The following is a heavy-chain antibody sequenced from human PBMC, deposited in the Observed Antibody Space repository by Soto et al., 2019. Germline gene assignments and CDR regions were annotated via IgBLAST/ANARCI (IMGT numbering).Heavy chain of an antibody. CDR3: AKGGVIATFGGVIVPYYFDS. CDR1: DFEFRVNC. V-gene: IGHV3-23*01. J-gene: IGHJ4*02. D-gene: IGHD3-16*02. CDR2: LGGADGGT. Sequence: PXESLQSSWELSDFEFRVNCGSLVLKAPGKGLEWVSTLGGADGGTYYADSVKGRFTISRDNSKDTLYLQMNNLRAEDTALYYCAKGGVIATFGGVIVPYYFDSWGQGTPVTVAS.